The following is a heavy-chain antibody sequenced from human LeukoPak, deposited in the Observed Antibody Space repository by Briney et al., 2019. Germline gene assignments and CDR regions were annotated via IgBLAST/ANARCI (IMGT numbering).Heavy chain of an antibody. CDR3: ARNCGGDCYSHWFDP. V-gene: IGHV1-3*01. CDR1: GYTFTSYA. CDR2: ISAGNGNT. D-gene: IGHD2-21*02. J-gene: IGHJ5*02. Sequence: ASVKVSCKASGYTFTSYAMHWVRQAPGQRLEWMGWISAGNGNTKYSQKFQGRVTIIRDTSASTAYMELSSLRSEDTAVYYCARNCGGDCYSHWFDPWGQGTLVTVSS.